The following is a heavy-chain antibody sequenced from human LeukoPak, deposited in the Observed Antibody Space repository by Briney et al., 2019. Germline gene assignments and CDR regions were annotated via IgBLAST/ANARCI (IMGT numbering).Heavy chain of an antibody. CDR1: GYSFTSYW. D-gene: IGHD1-26*01. Sequence: GESLKISCKGSGYSFTSYWIGWVRQMPGKGLEWMGIIYPGDSDTRYSPSFQGQVTTSADKSNSTAYLQWSSLKASDTAMYYCASSLSGSYYVFDYWGQGTLVTVSS. V-gene: IGHV5-51*01. CDR3: ASSLSGSYYVFDY. J-gene: IGHJ4*02. CDR2: IYPGDSDT.